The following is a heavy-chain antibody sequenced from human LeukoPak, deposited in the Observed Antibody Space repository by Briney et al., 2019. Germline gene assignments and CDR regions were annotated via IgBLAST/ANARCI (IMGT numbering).Heavy chain of an antibody. CDR2: INPSGDST. J-gene: IGHJ4*02. V-gene: IGHV1-46*01. Sequence: GASVKVSCKASGYSFTSYYMHWVRQAPGQGLEWMGIINPSGDSTSYAQKFQGRVTMTRDMSTSTDYMELSSLRAEDTAVYYCARGPSGYHNTGGQGTLVTVSS. CDR1: GYSFTSYY. D-gene: IGHD5-12*01. CDR3: ARGPSGYHNT.